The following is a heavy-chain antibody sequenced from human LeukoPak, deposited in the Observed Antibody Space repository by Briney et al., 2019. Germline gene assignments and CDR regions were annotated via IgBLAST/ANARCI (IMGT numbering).Heavy chain of an antibody. D-gene: IGHD3-9*01. CDR2: IKQDGSEK. CDR1: GFTFSRYD. CDR3: ARDLQHSSFAWSLSGST. V-gene: IGHV3-7*04. J-gene: IGHJ5*02. Sequence: GGSLRLSCAASGFTFSRYDMHWVRQAPGKGLEWVANIKQDGSEKNYVDSVKGRFTISRDNARNSVYLQMNSLRVDDTAVYYCARDLQHSSFAWSLSGSTWGQGTLVTVSS.